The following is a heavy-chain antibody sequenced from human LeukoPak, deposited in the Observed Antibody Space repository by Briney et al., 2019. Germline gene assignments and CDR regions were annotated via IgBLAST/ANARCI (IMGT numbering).Heavy chain of an antibody. D-gene: IGHD4-17*01. Sequence: GESLKISRRGSGYSFTNYWISWVRQMPGKGLEWMGRIDPSDSYTNYSPSFQGHVTISADKSISTAYLQWSSLKASDTAMYYCARRRKATVTTYDAFDIWGQGTMVTVSS. J-gene: IGHJ3*02. CDR3: ARRRKATVTTYDAFDI. V-gene: IGHV5-10-1*01. CDR2: IDPSDSYT. CDR1: GYSFTNYW.